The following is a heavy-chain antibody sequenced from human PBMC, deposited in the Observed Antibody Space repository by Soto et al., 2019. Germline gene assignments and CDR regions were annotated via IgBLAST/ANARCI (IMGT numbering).Heavy chain of an antibody. Sequence: SETLSLTCAVSGYSISSGYYWGWIRQPPGKGLEWIGSIYHSGSTYYNPSLKSRVTISVDTSKNQFSLKLSSVTAADTAVYYCASLITMVRGVLDYWGQGTLVTVSS. D-gene: IGHD3-10*01. CDR1: GYSISSGYY. V-gene: IGHV4-38-2*01. CDR2: IYHSGST. CDR3: ASLITMVRGVLDY. J-gene: IGHJ4*02.